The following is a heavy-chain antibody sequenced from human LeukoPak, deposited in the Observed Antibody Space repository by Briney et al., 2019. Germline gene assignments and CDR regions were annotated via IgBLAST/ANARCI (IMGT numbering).Heavy chain of an antibody. D-gene: IGHD6-13*01. CDR3: ARDGSSSWYGPFDY. CDR2: ISYDGSNK. J-gene: IGHJ4*02. CDR1: GFTFSSYA. V-gene: IGHV3-30-3*01. Sequence: GGSLRLSCAASGFTFSSYAMHWVRQAPGKGLEWVAVISYDGSNKYYADSVKGRFTISRDNSENTLYLQMNSLRAEDTAVYYCARDGSSSWYGPFDYWGQGTLVTVSS.